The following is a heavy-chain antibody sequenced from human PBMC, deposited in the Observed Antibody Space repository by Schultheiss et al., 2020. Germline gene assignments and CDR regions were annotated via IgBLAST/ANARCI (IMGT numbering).Heavy chain of an antibody. CDR1: GGSISSSNW. D-gene: IGHD5-18*01. CDR2: IFHSGST. Sequence: SETLSLTCAVSGGSISSSNWWSWVRQPPGKGLEWIGEIFHSGSTNYNPSLKSRVTVSVDKSNNQFSLKLSSVTAADTAVYYCARDGGALNRSKRPHYSYGINPFRYYYGMDVWGQGTTVIVSS. J-gene: IGHJ6*02. V-gene: IGHV4-4*02. CDR3: ARDGGALNRSKRPHYSYGINPFRYYYGMDV.